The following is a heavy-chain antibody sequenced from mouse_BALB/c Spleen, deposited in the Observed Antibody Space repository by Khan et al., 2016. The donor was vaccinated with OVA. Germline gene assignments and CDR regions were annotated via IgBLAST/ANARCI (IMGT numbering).Heavy chain of an antibody. D-gene: IGHD2-3*01. Sequence: EVQLLESGAELVKPGASVRLSCTASGFNIRDTYIHWVKQRPEQGLEWIGRIAPANGNTKYDPKFQDKATITSDTSSNTSYLQLSSLTSEDTAVYYWAHPSYDPRFFEVWGAGTTVTVSS. CDR2: IAPANGNT. CDR1: GFNIRDTY. V-gene: IGHV14-3*02. CDR3: AHPSYDPRFFEV. J-gene: IGHJ1*01.